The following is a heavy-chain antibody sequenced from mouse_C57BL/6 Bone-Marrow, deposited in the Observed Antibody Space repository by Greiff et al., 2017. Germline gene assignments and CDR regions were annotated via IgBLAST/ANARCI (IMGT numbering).Heavy chain of an antibody. CDR2: IYPGNSDT. J-gene: IGHJ4*01. V-gene: IGHV1-5*01. Sequence: VQLQQSGTVLARPGASVKMSCKTSGYTFTSYWMHWVKQRPGQGLEWIGAIYPGNSDTSYNQKFKGKAKLTAVTSASTAYMELSSLTNEDSAVYYGTRPRQLRLRDYAMDYWGQGTSVTVSS. CDR1: GYTFTSYW. D-gene: IGHD3-2*02. CDR3: TRPRQLRLRDYAMDY.